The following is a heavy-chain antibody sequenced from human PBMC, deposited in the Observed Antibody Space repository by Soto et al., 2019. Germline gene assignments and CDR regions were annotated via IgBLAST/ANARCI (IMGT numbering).Heavy chain of an antibody. D-gene: IGHD6-13*01. CDR1: SGSISSYY. Sequence: TLSLTCSVSSGSISSYYCIGFLPPPGKGLEWIGEIYHSGSTNYNPSLKSRVTISVDKSKNQFSMKLSSVTAADTAVYYCASTLAAAGTRNFDYWGQGTLVTVSS. J-gene: IGHJ4*02. CDR2: IYHSGST. V-gene: IGHV4-4*02. CDR3: ASTLAAAGTRNFDY.